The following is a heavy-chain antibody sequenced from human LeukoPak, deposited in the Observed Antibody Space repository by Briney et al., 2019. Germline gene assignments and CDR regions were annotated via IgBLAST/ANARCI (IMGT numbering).Heavy chain of an antibody. D-gene: IGHD3-22*01. CDR3: ARGTMIVPQDI. J-gene: IGHJ3*02. V-gene: IGHV4-38-2*02. CDR1: GYSISLGYY. Sequence: SETLSLTCTVSGYSISLGYYWGWIRQPPGKGLEWIGSFYHTGRTYYNPSLKSRVTVSGDTSRNQFSLKLSSVTAADTAVYYCARGTMIVPQDIWGQGTMVTVSS. CDR2: FYHTGRT.